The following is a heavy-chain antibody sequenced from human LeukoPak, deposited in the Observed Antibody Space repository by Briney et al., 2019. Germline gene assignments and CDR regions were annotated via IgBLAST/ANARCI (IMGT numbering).Heavy chain of an antibody. CDR2: INWNGGST. CDR1: GFTVSSNY. Sequence: PGGSLRLSCAASGFTVSSNYMSWVRQAPGKGLEWVSGINWNGGSTGYADSVKGRFTISRDNAKNSLYLQMNSLRAEDTALYYCTTEGFTYGYHSFDDWSQGTLVTVSS. D-gene: IGHD5-18*01. J-gene: IGHJ4*02. CDR3: TTEGFTYGYHSFDD. V-gene: IGHV3-20*04.